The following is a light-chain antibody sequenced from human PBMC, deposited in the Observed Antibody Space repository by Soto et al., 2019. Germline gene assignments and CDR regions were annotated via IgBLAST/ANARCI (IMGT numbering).Light chain of an antibody. CDR1: QSVSSSY. V-gene: IGKV3-20*01. J-gene: IGKJ1*01. Sequence: GLKQSLGALSLYKGERATLSCRASQSVSSSYLAWYQQKPGQAPRLLIYDASNRATGIPDRFSGSGSGTDFTLTISRLEPEDFAVYYCQQYGSSGTFGQGSKVAI. CDR3: QQYGSSGT. CDR2: DAS.